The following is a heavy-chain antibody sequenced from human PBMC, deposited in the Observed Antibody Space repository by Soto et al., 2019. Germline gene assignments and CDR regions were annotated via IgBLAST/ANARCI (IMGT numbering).Heavy chain of an antibody. CDR3: ARASSSGLGYFDY. J-gene: IGHJ4*02. CDR1: GFTFSSYA. CDR2: ISYDGSNK. V-gene: IGHV3-30-3*01. Sequence: PGGSLRLSCAASGFTFSSYAMHWVRQAPGKGLEWVAVISYDGSNKYYADSVKGRFTIPRDNSKNTLYLQMNSLRAEDTAVYYCARASSSGLGYFDYWGQGTLVTVSS. D-gene: IGHD6-6*01.